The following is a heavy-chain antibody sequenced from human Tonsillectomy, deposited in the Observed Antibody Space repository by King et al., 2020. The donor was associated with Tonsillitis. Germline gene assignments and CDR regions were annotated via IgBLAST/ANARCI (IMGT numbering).Heavy chain of an antibody. J-gene: IGHJ4*02. D-gene: IGHD3-22*01. CDR1: GGSISSYY. CDR3: ARESDYYDSSGYYLGYFDY. V-gene: IGHV4-59*01. Sequence: QLQESGPGLVKPSETLSLTCTVSGGSISSYYWSWIRQPPGKGLEWFGYIYYSGSTNYNPSLKSRVTISVDTSKNQFSLKLSSVTAADTAVYYCARESDYYDSSGYYLGYFDYWGQGTLVTVSS. CDR2: IYYSGST.